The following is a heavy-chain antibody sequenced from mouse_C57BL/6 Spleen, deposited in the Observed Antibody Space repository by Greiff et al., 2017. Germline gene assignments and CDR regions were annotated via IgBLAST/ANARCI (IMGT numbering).Heavy chain of an antibody. V-gene: IGHV3-6*01. Sequence: EVQLQESGPGLVKPSQSLSLTCSVTGYSITSGYYWNWIRQFPGNKLEWMGYISYDGSNNYNPSLKNRISITRDTSKNQFFLKLNSVTTEDTATYYCARGGVYYYGSSLFAYWGQGTLVTVSA. J-gene: IGHJ3*01. CDR1: GYSITSGYY. CDR3: ARGGVYYYGSSLFAY. CDR2: ISYDGSN. D-gene: IGHD1-1*01.